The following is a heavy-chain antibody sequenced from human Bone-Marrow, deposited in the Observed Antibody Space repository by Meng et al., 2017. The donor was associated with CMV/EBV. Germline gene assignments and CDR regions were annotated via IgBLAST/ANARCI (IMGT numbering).Heavy chain of an antibody. J-gene: IGHJ3*02. V-gene: IGHV3-30*02. CDR2: IWSDGVNK. D-gene: IGHD1-26*01. CDR3: AKESVGATDI. CDR1: GFTFSAYA. Sequence: GESLKISCAASGFTFSAYAMHWVRQAPGKGLEWVANIWSDGVNKYYVDSVKGRFTISRDTANNILYLQMNSLRAEDTAVYYCAKESVGATDIWGQGTMVTVSS.